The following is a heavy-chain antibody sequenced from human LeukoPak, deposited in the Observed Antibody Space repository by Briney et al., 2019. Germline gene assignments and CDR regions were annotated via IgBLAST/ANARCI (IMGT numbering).Heavy chain of an antibody. CDR2: MNPNSGNT. J-gene: IGHJ4*02. CDR1: GYTFTSYD. CDR3: ARDPPYYYDSSGYLFYFDY. D-gene: IGHD3-22*01. V-gene: IGHV1-8*01. Sequence: ASVKVSCKASGYTFTSYDINWVRQATGQGLEWMGWMNPNSGNTGYAQKFQGRVTMTRNTSISTAYMELRSLRSDDTAVYYCARDPPYYYDSSGYLFYFDYWGQGTLVTVSS.